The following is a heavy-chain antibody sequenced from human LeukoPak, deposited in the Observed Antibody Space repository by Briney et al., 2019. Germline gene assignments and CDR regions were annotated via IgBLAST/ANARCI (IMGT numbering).Heavy chain of an antibody. CDR2: INHSGST. D-gene: IGHD2-2*01. J-gene: IGHJ6*02. Sequence: PSETLSLTCAVYGGSFSGYYWSWLRQPPGKGLEWIGEINHSGSTNYNPSLKSRVTISVDTSKNQFSLKLSSVTAADTAVYYCPGGVVVPAATRDVWGQGTTVTVSS. CDR1: GGSFSGYY. CDR3: PGGVVVPAATRDV. V-gene: IGHV4-34*01.